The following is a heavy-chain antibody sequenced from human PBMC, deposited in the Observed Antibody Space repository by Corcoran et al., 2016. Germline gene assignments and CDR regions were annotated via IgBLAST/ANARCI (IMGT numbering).Heavy chain of an antibody. V-gene: IGHV6-1*01. Sequence: QVQLHQSSPGLVKPSQTLSLTCAISGDSVSSNNASWNWIRQSPSRGLEWLGRTYYRSQWFYDYAVSVKSRITVNPDTSRNQVYLQLNSVTPEDTAMYYCAKLTGGKGAFDIWGQGTMLTVSS. CDR2: TYYRSQWFY. J-gene: IGHJ3*02. CDR1: GDSVSSNNAS. D-gene: IGHD3-9*01. CDR3: AKLTGGKGAFDI.